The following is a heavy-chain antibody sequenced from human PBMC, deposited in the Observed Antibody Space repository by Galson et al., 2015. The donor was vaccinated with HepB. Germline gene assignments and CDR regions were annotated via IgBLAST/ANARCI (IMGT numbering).Heavy chain of an antibody. J-gene: IGHJ5*02. CDR3: ARDQVTDYVGWFDP. V-gene: IGHV3-23*01. CDR1: GFIFSSYA. Sequence: SLRLSCAASGFIFSSYAMSWVRQAPGKGLEWVSGISNSGGTAFYADSVKGRFTISRDNSKNTLYLQMNSLRAEDTAVYFCARDQVTDYVGWFDPWGQGTLVTVSS. D-gene: IGHD4-17*01. CDR2: ISNSGGTA.